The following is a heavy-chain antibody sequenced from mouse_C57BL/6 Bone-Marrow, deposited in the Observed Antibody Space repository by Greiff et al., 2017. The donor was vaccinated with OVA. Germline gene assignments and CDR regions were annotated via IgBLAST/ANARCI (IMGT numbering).Heavy chain of an antibody. CDR3: ARRGYSTWAMDY. CDR2: ISSGGSYT. Sequence: EVKLVESGGDLVKPGGSLKLSCAASGFTFSSYGMSWVRQTPDKRLEWVATISSGGSYTYYPDSVKGRFTLSRDNAKNTLYLQMSRVKSEDTAMYCGARRGYSTWAMDYWGQGTSVTVSS. J-gene: IGHJ4*01. D-gene: IGHD2-5*01. CDR1: GFTFSSYG. V-gene: IGHV5-6*02.